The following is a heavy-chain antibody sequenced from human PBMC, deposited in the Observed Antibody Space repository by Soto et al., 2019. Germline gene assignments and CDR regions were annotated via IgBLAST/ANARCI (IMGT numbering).Heavy chain of an antibody. CDR3: LKDPVSGGSGGACFDY. V-gene: IGHV3-23*01. Sequence: EVQLLESGGGLVQPGGSLRLSCAVSGFTFSNYAMTWVRQAPGKGLEWVSLMSGNGGRIVYADSVKGRFTISRDNSKNTLYLQMNSLRLEDTGVYYCLKDPVSGGSGGACFDYWGQGTLVTVSS. CDR1: GFTFSNYA. CDR2: MSGNGGRI. J-gene: IGHJ4*02. D-gene: IGHD2-21*02.